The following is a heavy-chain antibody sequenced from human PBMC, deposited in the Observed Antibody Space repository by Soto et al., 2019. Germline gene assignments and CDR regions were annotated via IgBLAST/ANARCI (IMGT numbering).Heavy chain of an antibody. CDR2: IIPIFGTA. V-gene: IGHV1-69*13. CDR3: ARQQQRDTAMALWYNGFDP. Sequence: GASVKVSCKASGGTFSSYAISWVRQAPGQGLEWMGGIIPIFGTANYAQKFQGRVTITADESTSTAYMELSSLRSEDTAVYYCARQQQRDTAMALWYNGFDPWGQGTLVTVSS. CDR1: GGTFSSYA. J-gene: IGHJ5*02. D-gene: IGHD5-18*01.